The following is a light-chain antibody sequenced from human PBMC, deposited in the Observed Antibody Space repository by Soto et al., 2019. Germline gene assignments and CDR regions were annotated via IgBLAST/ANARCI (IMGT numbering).Light chain of an antibody. J-gene: IGLJ3*02. V-gene: IGLV1-47*01. CDR2: KSN. Sequence: QAVVTQPPSASGTPGQRVTISCSGGSYNIGKNLVYWYQQRPGTAPKLLLFKSNARPPGVPDRFSGSNSGSSASLAISGLRSEDEADYFCAAWDASLSAWVFGGGTKVTVL. CDR3: AAWDASLSAWV. CDR1: SYNIGKNL.